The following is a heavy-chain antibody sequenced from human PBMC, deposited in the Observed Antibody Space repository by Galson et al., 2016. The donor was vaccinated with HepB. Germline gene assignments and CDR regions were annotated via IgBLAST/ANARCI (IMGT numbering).Heavy chain of an antibody. CDR3: ARETHGGHDDEN. D-gene: IGHD4-23*01. CDR2: TYYRSRWIN. V-gene: IGHV6-1*01. J-gene: IGHJ1*01. Sequence: CAISGDSVSSNGATWNWIRQSPSRGLEWLGRTYYRSRWINNYAESVKSRIIITPDTSKNQFSLHLDSVTPEDTALYYCARETHGGHDDENWGQGTLVTVS. CDR1: GDSVSSNGAT.